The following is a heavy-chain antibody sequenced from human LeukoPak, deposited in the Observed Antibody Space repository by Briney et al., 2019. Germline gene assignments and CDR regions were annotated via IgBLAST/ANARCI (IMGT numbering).Heavy chain of an antibody. D-gene: IGHD3-3*01. CDR3: ARRITICGVVIAGWFDP. Sequence: PSETLSLTCTVSGGSISSSSYYWGWLRQPPGTGLEWVGSIYNSGSTYYTPSLKSRVTISVDTSKNQFALKLSSVTAADAAVYYCARRITICGVVIAGWFDPWGQRTLVTVSS. V-gene: IGHV4-39*01. CDR1: GGSISSSSYY. J-gene: IGHJ5*02. CDR2: IYNSGST.